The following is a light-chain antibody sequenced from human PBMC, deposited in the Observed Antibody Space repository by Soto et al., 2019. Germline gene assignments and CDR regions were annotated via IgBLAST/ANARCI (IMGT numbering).Light chain of an antibody. CDR1: QSVSSSY. V-gene: IGKV3-20*01. CDR2: GAS. CDR3: QQYGSSPPTWT. J-gene: IGKJ1*01. Sequence: EIVLTQSPGTLSLSPGERATLSCRASQSVSSSYLAWCQQKPGQAPRLLIYGASSRATGIPDRFSGSGSGTDFTLTISRLEPEDFAVYYCQQYGSSPPTWTFGQGTKVDIK.